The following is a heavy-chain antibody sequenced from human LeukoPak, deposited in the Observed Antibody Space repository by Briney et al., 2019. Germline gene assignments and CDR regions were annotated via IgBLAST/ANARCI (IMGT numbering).Heavy chain of an antibody. CDR1: GFTFSSYW. Sequence: GGSLRLSCAASGFTFSSYWMSWVRQAPGKGLEWVANIKQDGSEKYYVDSVKGRFTISRDNAKNSLYLQMNSLRAEDTAVYYCARDGRDGSDDAFDIWGQGTMVTVSS. V-gene: IGHV3-7*01. J-gene: IGHJ3*02. CDR2: IKQDGSEK. D-gene: IGHD1-26*01. CDR3: ARDGRDGSDDAFDI.